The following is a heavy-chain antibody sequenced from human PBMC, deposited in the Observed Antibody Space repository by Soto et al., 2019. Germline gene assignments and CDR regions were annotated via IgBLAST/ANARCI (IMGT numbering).Heavy chain of an antibody. D-gene: IGHD4-17*01. CDR2: INPFDGSR. Sequence: GPSVKVSCKASGYIFTSYYIHWVLQAPGQGLEWMGWINPFDGSRMFAQSFQGRVTMTRDTSKNQFSLKLSSVTAADTAVYYCAKLPWADYGGIFDPWGQGTLVTVSS. V-gene: IGHV1-46*01. CDR3: AKLPWADYGGIFDP. J-gene: IGHJ5*02. CDR1: GYIFTSYY.